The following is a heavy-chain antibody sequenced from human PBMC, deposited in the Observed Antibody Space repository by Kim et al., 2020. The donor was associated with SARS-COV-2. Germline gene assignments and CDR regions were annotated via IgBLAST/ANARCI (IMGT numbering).Heavy chain of an antibody. V-gene: IGHV3-48*02. Sequence: GGSLRLSCAASGFTFSSYSMNWVRQAPGKGLEWVSYISSSSSTIYYADSVKGRFTISRDNAKNSLYLQMNSLRDEDTAVYYCARDPSSGWWGGLDYWGQGTLVTVSS. CDR3: ARDPSSGWWGGLDY. CDR2: ISSSSSTI. CDR1: GFTFSSYS. D-gene: IGHD6-19*01. J-gene: IGHJ4*02.